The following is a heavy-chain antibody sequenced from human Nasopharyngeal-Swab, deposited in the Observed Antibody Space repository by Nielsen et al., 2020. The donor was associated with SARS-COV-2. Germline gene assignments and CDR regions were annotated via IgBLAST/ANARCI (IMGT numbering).Heavy chain of an antibody. CDR2: ISWDGGST. Sequence: AGSLRLSCAASGFTFDDYTMHWVRQAPGKGLEWVSLISWDGGSTYYADSVKGRFTISRDNSKNSLYLQMNSLRTEDTALYYCARSLTPYSYFDYWGQGTLVTVSS. D-gene: IGHD3-9*01. J-gene: IGHJ4*02. V-gene: IGHV3-43*01. CDR1: GFTFDDYT. CDR3: ARSLTPYSYFDY.